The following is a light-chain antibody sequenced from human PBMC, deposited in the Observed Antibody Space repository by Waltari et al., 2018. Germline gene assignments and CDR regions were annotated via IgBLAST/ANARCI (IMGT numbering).Light chain of an antibody. V-gene: IGKV3-11*01. CDR2: DAS. CDR1: QSVSSY. Sequence: EIVLTQSPATLSLSPGERATLSCRASQSVSSYLAWYQQNTVQAPRLLIYDASNRATGIPARFSGSGSGTDFTLTISRLEAEDFAVYYCQQRSSWPRTFGLGTKVEVK. J-gene: IGKJ1*01. CDR3: QQRSSWPRT.